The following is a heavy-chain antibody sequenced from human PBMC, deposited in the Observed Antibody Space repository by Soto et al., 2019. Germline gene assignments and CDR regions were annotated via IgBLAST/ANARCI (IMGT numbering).Heavy chain of an antibody. V-gene: IGHV4-39*01. D-gene: IGHD2-2*01. CDR2: SYYSGST. CDR3: VAVVVPAAMEIDAFDI. Sequence: QLQLQESGPGLVKPSETLSLTCTVSGGSISSSSYYWGWIRQPPGKGLEWIVSSYYSGSTYYTPSLKSRVPISVDTAKNQFSLKLSSVTAADTAVDYCVAVVVPAAMEIDAFDIWGQGTMVTVSS. CDR1: GGSISSSSYY. J-gene: IGHJ3*02.